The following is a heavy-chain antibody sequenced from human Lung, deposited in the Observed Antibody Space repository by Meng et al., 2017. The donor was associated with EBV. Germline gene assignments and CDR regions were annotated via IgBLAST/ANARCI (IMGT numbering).Heavy chain of an antibody. Sequence: QMQLQDSGPGLVKPSGTLSPTCAVSGGSISISTWWSWARQPPGKGLEWIGEIYHSGGTNYSPSLRGRVTISLDKSKNQFSLTLRSVTAADTAVYYCARDPYATGWAGWGQGTLVTVSS. CDR1: GGSISISTW. V-gene: IGHV4-4*02. D-gene: IGHD6-19*01. J-gene: IGHJ4*02. CDR3: ARDPYATGWAG. CDR2: IYHSGGT.